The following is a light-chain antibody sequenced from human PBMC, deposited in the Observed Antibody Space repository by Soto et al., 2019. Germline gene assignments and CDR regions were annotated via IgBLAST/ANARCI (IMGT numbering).Light chain of an antibody. CDR3: QQSYSSPAT. CDR2: AAS. CDR1: QSIDNY. J-gene: IGKJ1*01. V-gene: IGKV1-39*01. Sequence: DIQMPQSPSSLSASVGDRVTITCRASQSIDNYLNWYQQKPGKAPNLLLYAASTLLSGVPSRFSGRGSGTHFTLTISSLQPEDFATYYCQQSYSSPATFGQGTKVEIK.